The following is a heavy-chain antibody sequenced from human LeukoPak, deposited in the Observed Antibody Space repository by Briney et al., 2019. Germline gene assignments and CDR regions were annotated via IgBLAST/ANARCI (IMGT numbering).Heavy chain of an antibody. Sequence: ASVKVSCKASGYTFIHYYMHWVRQAPGQGPEWKGWINPNSGGTNYAQKFQGWVSMTRDTSITTAYMELSRLTSDDTAVYYCARGQINGYDFDYWGQGTLVTVSS. D-gene: IGHD5-12*01. V-gene: IGHV1-2*04. CDR2: INPNSGGT. CDR3: ARGQINGYDFDY. J-gene: IGHJ4*02. CDR1: GYTFIHYY.